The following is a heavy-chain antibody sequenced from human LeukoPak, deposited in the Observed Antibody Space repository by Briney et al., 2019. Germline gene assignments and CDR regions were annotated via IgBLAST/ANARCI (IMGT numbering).Heavy chain of an antibody. V-gene: IGHV3-30*02. D-gene: IGHD4-23*01. J-gene: IGHJ6*03. CDR2: IRYDGSNK. CDR1: GFTFSSYG. CDR3: AKVEYGGNSSFYYYYYYMDV. Sequence: PGGSLRLSCAASGFTFSSYGMHWVRQAPGKGLEWVALIRYDGSNKYYADSVKGRFTISRDNSKNTLYLQMNSLRAEDTAVYYCAKVEYGGNSSFYYYYYYMDVWGKGTTVTVSS.